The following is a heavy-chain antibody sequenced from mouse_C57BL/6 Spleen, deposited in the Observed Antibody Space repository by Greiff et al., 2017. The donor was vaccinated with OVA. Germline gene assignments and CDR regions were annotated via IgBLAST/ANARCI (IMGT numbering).Heavy chain of an antibody. V-gene: IGHV1-80*01. Sequence: QVQLQQSGAELVKPGASVKISCKASGYAFSSYWMNWVKQRPGKGLEWIGQIYPGDGDTNYNGKFKGKATLTADKSSSTAYMQLSSLTSEDSAVYFCAREGIYYGNPFAYWGQGTLVTVSA. D-gene: IGHD2-1*01. J-gene: IGHJ3*01. CDR3: AREGIYYGNPFAY. CDR1: GYAFSSYW. CDR2: IYPGDGDT.